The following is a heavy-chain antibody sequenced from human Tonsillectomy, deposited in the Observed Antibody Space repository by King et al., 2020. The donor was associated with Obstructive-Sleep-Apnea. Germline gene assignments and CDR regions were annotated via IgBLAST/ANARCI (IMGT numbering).Heavy chain of an antibody. CDR1: GGSISSSNW. CDR2: IYNSGNT. D-gene: IGHD3-10*01. V-gene: IGHV4-4*02. Sequence: QLQESGPGLVKPSETLSITCAVSGGSISSSNWWSWVRQPPGKGLEWIGEIYNSGNTNCNPSLKSRVTMSVDRSKNEVSLKLTSVTAADTAVYYCARVGYFGSGSYSCFQHWGQGTLVTVSS. J-gene: IGHJ1*01. CDR3: ARVGYFGSGSYSCFQH.